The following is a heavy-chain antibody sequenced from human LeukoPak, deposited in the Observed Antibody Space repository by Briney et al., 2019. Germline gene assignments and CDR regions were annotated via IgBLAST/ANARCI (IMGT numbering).Heavy chain of an antibody. Sequence: SETLSLTCTVSGGSISSYYWSWIRQPAGKGLEWIGRINTSGKTNYNPSLKSRITMSVDSSKNQFSLKLTSVTAADTAVYYCARDVTSGWYGNFGCWGQGTLVTVSS. CDR2: INTSGKT. CDR1: GGSISSYY. J-gene: IGHJ4*02. V-gene: IGHV4-4*07. D-gene: IGHD6-19*01. CDR3: ARDVTSGWYGNFGC.